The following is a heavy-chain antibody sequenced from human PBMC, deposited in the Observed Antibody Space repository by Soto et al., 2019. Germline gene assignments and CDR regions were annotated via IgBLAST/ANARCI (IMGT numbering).Heavy chain of an antibody. CDR1: GGSISSGGYY. CDR2: IYYSGST. V-gene: IGHV4-31*03. CDR3: ARCIGAIYC. D-gene: IGHD3-10*01. J-gene: IGHJ4*02. Sequence: QVQLQESGPGLVKPSQTLSLTCTVSGGSISSGGYYWSWIRQHPGKGLEWIGYIYYSGSTYYNPCHQSRVNISVDTSKKQFSLKLSAVTAADTAVYFCARCIGAIYCLGQGTLGTVSS.